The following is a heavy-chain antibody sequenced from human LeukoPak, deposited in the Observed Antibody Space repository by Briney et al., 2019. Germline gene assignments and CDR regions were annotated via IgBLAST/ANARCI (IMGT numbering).Heavy chain of an antibody. J-gene: IGHJ4*02. CDR3: ARGAYGDK. V-gene: IGHV1-18*04. Sequence: GASVKVSCKASGYTFTGYYMHWVRQAPGQGLEWMGWISTQSGNTNYAQKVQGRLTLTTDISTNTAYMELRSLRSDDTAVYYCARGAYGDKWGQGTLVTVSS. D-gene: IGHD4-17*01. CDR2: ISTQSGNT. CDR1: GYTFTGYY.